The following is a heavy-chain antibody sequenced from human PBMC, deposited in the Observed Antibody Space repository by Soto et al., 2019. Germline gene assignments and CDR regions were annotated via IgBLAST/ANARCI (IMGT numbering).Heavy chain of an antibody. V-gene: IGHV5-51*01. CDR1: GYSFTSYW. CDR2: IYPGDSDT. Sequence: GESLKISCKGSGYSFTSYWIGWVRQMPGKGLEWMGIIYPGDSDTRYSPSFQGQVTISADKSISTAYLQWSSLKASDTAMYYCARRALVTHYYYYGMDVWGQGTTVTVSS. D-gene: IGHD4-4*01. CDR3: ARRALVTHYYYYGMDV. J-gene: IGHJ6*02.